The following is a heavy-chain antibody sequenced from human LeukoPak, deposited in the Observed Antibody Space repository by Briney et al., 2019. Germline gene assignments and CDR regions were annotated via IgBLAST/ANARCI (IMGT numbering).Heavy chain of an antibody. CDR2: INPNSGGT. Sequence: GASVKVSCKASGYTFTGYYMRWVRQAPGQGLEWMGWINPNSGGTNYAQKFQGRVTMTRDTSISTAYMELSRLRSDDTAVYYCARARARATVTTFAYWGQGTLVTVSS. V-gene: IGHV1-2*02. J-gene: IGHJ4*02. CDR3: ARARARATVTTFAY. D-gene: IGHD4-17*01. CDR1: GYTFTGYY.